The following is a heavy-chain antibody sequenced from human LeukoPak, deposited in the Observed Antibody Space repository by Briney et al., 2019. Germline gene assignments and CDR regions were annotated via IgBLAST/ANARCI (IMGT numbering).Heavy chain of an antibody. CDR1: GYTFTGYY. CDR2: INPNSGDT. D-gene: IGHD6-19*01. Sequence: ASVKVSCKASGYTFTGYYMHWVRQAPGQGLEWMGWINPNSGDTNYAQKFQGRVTMTRDTSISTAYMELSRLRSDDTAVYYCARGGQWLVYYYYYYMDVWGKGTTVTVSS. V-gene: IGHV1-2*02. CDR3: ARGGQWLVYYYYYYMDV. J-gene: IGHJ6*03.